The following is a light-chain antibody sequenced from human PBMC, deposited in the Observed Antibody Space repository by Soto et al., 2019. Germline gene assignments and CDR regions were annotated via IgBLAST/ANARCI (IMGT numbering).Light chain of an antibody. J-gene: IGKJ2*02. CDR3: QQTFRTPRT. CDR2: AAS. Sequence: DIQMTQSPSSLSASVGDRVTITCRASQTINTYLNWYQQKPGKAPNLLIYAASSLQSGVPSRFSGSGSETDFTLTISSLQPEDFATYYCQQTFRTPRTFCQGTKLEIK. CDR1: QTINTY. V-gene: IGKV1-39*01.